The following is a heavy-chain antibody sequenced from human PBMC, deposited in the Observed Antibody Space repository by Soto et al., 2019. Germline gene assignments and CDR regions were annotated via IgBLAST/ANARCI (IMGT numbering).Heavy chain of an antibody. CDR3: ARGGGRVATPWFDP. V-gene: IGHV3-13*04. Sequence: EVQLVESGGGLVQPGGSLRLSCAASGFTFSSYDMHWVRQATGKGLEWVSGIGTAGDTYYPGSVKGRFTISRENAKNSLYPQMNSLRAGDTAVYYCARGGGRVATPWFDPWGQGTLVTVSS. CDR2: IGTAGDT. D-gene: IGHD5-12*01. J-gene: IGHJ5*02. CDR1: GFTFSSYD.